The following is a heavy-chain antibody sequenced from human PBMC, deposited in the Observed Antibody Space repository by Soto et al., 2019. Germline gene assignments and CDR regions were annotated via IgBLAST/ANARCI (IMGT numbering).Heavy chain of an antibody. Sequence: QVQLQESGPGLVKPSQTLSLTCTVSGGSISSGGYYWTWIRQHPERGLECIGYIYYSGSTFYNPSLKSSVTISVDTSKNKFSLKLSYVTAADTAVYYCARDGSYRGWVDPWGQGTLVTVSS. CDR2: IYYSGST. V-gene: IGHV4-31*03. D-gene: IGHD1-26*01. CDR3: ARDGSYRGWVDP. J-gene: IGHJ5*02. CDR1: GGSISSGGYY.